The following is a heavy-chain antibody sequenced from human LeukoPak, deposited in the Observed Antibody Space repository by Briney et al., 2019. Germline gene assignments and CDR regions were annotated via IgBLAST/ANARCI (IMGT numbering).Heavy chain of an antibody. J-gene: IGHJ5*02. Sequence: ASVKVSCKASGYTFTGYYMHWVRQAPGQGLGWMGRINPNSGGTNYAQKFQGRVTMTRDTSISTAYMELSRLRSDDTAVYYCATLLDYDILTGYYNWFDPWGQGTLVTVSS. D-gene: IGHD3-9*01. CDR3: ATLLDYDILTGYYNWFDP. V-gene: IGHV1-2*06. CDR1: GYTFTGYY. CDR2: INPNSGGT.